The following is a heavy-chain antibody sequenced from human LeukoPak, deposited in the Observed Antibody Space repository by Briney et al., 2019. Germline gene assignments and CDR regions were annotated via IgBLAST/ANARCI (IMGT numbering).Heavy chain of an antibody. D-gene: IGHD1-1*01. Sequence: PSETLSLTCTVSGGSISSYYWSWIRQPPGKGLEWIGYIYYSGSTNYNPSLKSRVTISVDTSKNQFSLKLSSVTAADTAVYYCARQWFAGTTPWFDPWGQGTLVTVSS. CDR2: IYYSGST. CDR3: ARQWFAGTTPWFDP. CDR1: GGSISSYY. J-gene: IGHJ5*02. V-gene: IGHV4-59*01.